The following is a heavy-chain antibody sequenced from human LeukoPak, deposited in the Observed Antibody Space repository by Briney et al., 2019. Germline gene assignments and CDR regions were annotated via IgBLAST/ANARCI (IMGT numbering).Heavy chain of an antibody. D-gene: IGHD2-2*02. CDR2: INHSGST. J-gene: IGHJ5*02. Sequence: KPSETLSLTCAVYGGSFSGYYWSWIRQPPGKGLEWIGEINHSGSTNYNPSLKSRVTISVDTSKNQFSLKLSSVTAADTAVYYCARDPTHRRYCSSTSCYMLGWFDPWGLGTLVTVSS. CDR1: GGSFSGYY. V-gene: IGHV4-34*01. CDR3: ARDPTHRRYCSSTSCYMLGWFDP.